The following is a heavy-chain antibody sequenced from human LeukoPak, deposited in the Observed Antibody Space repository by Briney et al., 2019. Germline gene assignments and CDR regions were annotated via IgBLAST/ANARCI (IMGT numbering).Heavy chain of an antibody. Sequence: GGSLRLSCAASGFTFSSYSMNWVRQAPGKGLEWVSSISSSSSYIYYADSVKGRFTISRDNAKNSLYLQMNSLRAEDTAVYYCARVLSPNIVVVPAAPGGFDCWGQGTLVTVSS. CDR1: GFTFSSYS. V-gene: IGHV3-21*01. D-gene: IGHD2-2*01. CDR3: ARVLSPNIVVVPAAPGGFDC. CDR2: ISSSSSYI. J-gene: IGHJ4*02.